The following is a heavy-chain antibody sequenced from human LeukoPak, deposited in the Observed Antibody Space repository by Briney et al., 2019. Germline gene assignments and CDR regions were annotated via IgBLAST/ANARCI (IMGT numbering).Heavy chain of an antibody. CDR2: ISYDGSNK. Sequence: PGRSLRLSCAASGFTFSSYAMHWVRQAPGKGLEWVAVISYDGSNKYYADSVKGRFTISRDNSKNTLCLQMNSLRAEDTAVYYCAREGDYVWGSYRPFDYWGQGTLVTVSS. V-gene: IGHV3-30-3*01. CDR1: GFTFSSYA. J-gene: IGHJ4*02. D-gene: IGHD3-16*02. CDR3: AREGDYVWGSYRPFDY.